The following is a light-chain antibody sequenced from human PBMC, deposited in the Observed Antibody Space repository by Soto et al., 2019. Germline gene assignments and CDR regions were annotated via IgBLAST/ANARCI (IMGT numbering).Light chain of an antibody. CDR3: QQRHMWPIT. CDR2: DAY. Sequence: VLTQSPATLSVPPGGRATLSCLASQSVSSKLAWYQQKPGQAPRLLIYDAYNRATGIPPRFSGSGSGTDFTLTISSLEPEDSAVYYCQQRHMWPITFGQGTRLEIK. J-gene: IGKJ5*01. CDR1: QSVSSK. V-gene: IGKV3-11*01.